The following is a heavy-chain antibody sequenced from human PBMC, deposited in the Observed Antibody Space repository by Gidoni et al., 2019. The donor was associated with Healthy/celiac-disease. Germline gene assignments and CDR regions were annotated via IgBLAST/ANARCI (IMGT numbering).Heavy chain of an antibody. CDR2: ISGSGGST. CDR1: GNTVSSYA. D-gene: IGHD6-13*01. V-gene: IGHV3-23*01. J-gene: IGHJ4*02. Sequence: EVQLLESGGGLVQPGGSLRRSCAASGNTVSSYAMSWVRQAPGKGLGWVSAISGSGGSTYYADSVKGRFTISRDNSKNTLYLQMNSLRAEDTAVYYCAKDSRKAAALHNFDYWGQGTLVTVSS. CDR3: AKDSRKAAALHNFDY.